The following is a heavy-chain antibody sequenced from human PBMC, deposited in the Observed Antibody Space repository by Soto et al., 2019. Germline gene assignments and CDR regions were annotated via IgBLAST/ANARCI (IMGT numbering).Heavy chain of an antibody. CDR3: ARDLTGDNTY. Sequence: PGGSLRLSWAASGFTFSTYWMHWVRQAPGKGLVWVSRINSDGSTTNYADSVKGRFTISRDNAKNTLYLQMNSLRADDTAVYYCARDLTGDNTYWGQGTLVTVSS. J-gene: IGHJ4*02. CDR1: GFTFSTYW. V-gene: IGHV3-74*01. CDR2: INSDGSTT. D-gene: IGHD2-21*02.